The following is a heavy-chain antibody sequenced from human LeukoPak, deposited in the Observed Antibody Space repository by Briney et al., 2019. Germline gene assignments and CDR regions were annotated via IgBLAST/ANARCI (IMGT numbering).Heavy chain of an antibody. D-gene: IGHD6-6*01. CDR2: ISGSGGST. J-gene: IGHJ4*02. CDR1: GFTFSSYA. CDR3: AASTYSSSTLPTRVGG. V-gene: IGHV3-23*01. Sequence: PGGSLRLSCAASGFTFSSYAMSWVRQAPGKGLEWVSAISGSGGSTYYADSVKGRFTISRDNSKNTLYLQMNSLRAEDTAVYYCAASTYSSSTLPTRVGGWGQGTLVTVSS.